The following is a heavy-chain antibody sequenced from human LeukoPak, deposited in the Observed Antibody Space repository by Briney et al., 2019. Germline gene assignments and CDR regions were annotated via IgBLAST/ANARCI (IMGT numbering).Heavy chain of an antibody. D-gene: IGHD1-26*01. CDR1: GRSISGSY. Sequence: SETLSLTCTVSGRSISGSYWSWIRQPPGKGLEWIGSFYYSGNTNYNPSLKSRVTISVDTSKNQFSLNLSSVTAADTAVYYCARDPYRDNFFDPWGQGTLVTVS. J-gene: IGHJ5*02. CDR3: ARDPYRDNFFDP. V-gene: IGHV4-59*01. CDR2: FYYSGNT.